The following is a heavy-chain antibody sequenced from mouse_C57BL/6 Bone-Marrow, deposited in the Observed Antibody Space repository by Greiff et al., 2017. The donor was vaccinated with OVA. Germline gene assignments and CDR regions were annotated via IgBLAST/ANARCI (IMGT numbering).Heavy chain of an antibody. V-gene: IGHV1-69*01. CDR3: AREDYDSFFAY. CDR2: IDPSDSYT. J-gene: IGHJ3*01. CDR1: GYTFTSYW. Sequence: QVQLQQPGAELVMPGASVKLSCKASGYTFTSYWMHWVKQRPGQGLEWIEEIDPSDSYTNYNQKFKGKSTLTVDKSSSTAYMQLSSLTSEDSAVYYCAREDYDSFFAYWGQGTLVTVSA. D-gene: IGHD2-4*01.